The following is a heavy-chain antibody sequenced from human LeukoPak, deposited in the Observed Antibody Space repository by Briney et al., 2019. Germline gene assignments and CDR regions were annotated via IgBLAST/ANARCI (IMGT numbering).Heavy chain of an antibody. CDR2: IYYSGST. CDR1: GGSISSGGYY. Sequence: PSETLSLTCTVSGGSISSGGYYWSWLRQHPGKGLEWIGYIYYSGSTYYNLSLKSRVTISVDTSKNQFSLKLSSVTAADTAVYYCAITYDSSGYLGDYWGQGTLVTVSS. J-gene: IGHJ4*02. D-gene: IGHD3-22*01. CDR3: AITYDSSGYLGDY. V-gene: IGHV4-31*03.